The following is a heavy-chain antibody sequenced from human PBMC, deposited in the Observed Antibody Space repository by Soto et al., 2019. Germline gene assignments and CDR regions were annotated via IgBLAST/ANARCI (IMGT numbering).Heavy chain of an antibody. CDR1: GYTLTELS. Sequence: ASVKVSCKVSGYTLTELSMHWVRQAPGKGLEWMGCINADNGKTIYSQKFQGRVTITRDTSTSTAYMELSSLRSEDTAVYYCARDSSRHYYDSSGPGLDYWGQGTLVTVSS. J-gene: IGHJ4*02. V-gene: IGHV1-24*01. CDR3: ARDSSRHYYDSSGPGLDY. D-gene: IGHD3-22*01. CDR2: INADNGKT.